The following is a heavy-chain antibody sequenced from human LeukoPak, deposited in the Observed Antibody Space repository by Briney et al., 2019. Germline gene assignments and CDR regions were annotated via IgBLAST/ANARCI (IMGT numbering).Heavy chain of an antibody. V-gene: IGHV3-30*03. J-gene: IGHJ4*02. CDR2: ISYDGSNK. D-gene: IGHD2-2*01. CDR3: ARSPYVVPVLFDY. CDR1: GFTFSSYG. Sequence: PGGSLRLSCAASGFTFSSYGMHWVRQAPGKGLEWVAVISYDGSNKYYADSVKGRFTISRDNSKNTLYLQMNSLRAEDTAVYYCARSPYVVPVLFDYWGQRTLVTVSS.